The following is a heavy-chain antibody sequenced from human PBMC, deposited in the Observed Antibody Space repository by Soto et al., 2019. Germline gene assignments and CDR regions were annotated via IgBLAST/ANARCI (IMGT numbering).Heavy chain of an antibody. Sequence: EVQLVESGGGLVTPGGSLRLSCEASGFTFSTYIMNWVRQAPGKGLEWVSSISGDSGYIYYADSVKGRFTISRDSSKSSLFLQMNNLRAEDTAVYYCARGTITGTVADYWGQGTLVTVS. D-gene: IGHD1-7*01. CDR3: ARGTITGTVADY. CDR2: ISGDSGYI. V-gene: IGHV3-21*01. J-gene: IGHJ4*02. CDR1: GFTFSTYI.